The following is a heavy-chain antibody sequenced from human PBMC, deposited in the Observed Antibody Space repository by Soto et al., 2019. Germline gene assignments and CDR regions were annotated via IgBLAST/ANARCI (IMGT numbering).Heavy chain of an antibody. D-gene: IGHD6-6*01. Sequence: QLQLQESGPGLLKPSETLSLTCTVSGGSISTSAYYWSWIRQAPGKGLEWIATIYYIGRTYYNPSLKSRVSISVDTSKNYFSLMVISVTAADTAVFYFASLVNDQHEYFDHWGQGILVTVSS. CDR1: GGSISTSAYY. CDR3: ASLVNDQHEYFDH. V-gene: IGHV4-39*02. J-gene: IGHJ4*02. CDR2: IYYIGRT.